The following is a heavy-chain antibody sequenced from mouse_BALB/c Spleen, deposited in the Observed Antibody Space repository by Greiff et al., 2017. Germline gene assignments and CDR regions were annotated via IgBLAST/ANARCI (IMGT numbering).Heavy chain of an antibody. V-gene: IGHV5-6*02. CDR2: ISSGGSYT. J-gene: IGHJ2*01. D-gene: IGHD1-1*02. CDR3: ARHGDSYDFDY. Sequence: EVKLEESGGDLVKPGGSLKLSCAASGFTFSSYGMSWVRQTPDKRLEWVATISSGGSYTYYPDSVKGRFTISRDNAKNTLYLQMSSLKSEDTAMYYCARHGDSYDFDYWGQGTTLTVSS. CDR1: GFTFSSYG.